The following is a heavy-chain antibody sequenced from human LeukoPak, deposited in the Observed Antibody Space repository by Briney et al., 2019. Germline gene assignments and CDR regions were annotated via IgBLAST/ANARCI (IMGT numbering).Heavy chain of an antibody. Sequence: SETLSLTCAVYGGSFSGHYWSWIRQPPGKGLEWIGEINHSKNTNYNPSLKSRVTISVDTSKNQFSLKLSSVTAADTAVYYCARGRDRGPGSSGIWGLKGTSYMDVWAKGTTVTVSS. V-gene: IGHV4-34*01. J-gene: IGHJ6*03. D-gene: IGHD3-22*01. CDR2: INHSKNT. CDR1: GGSFSGHY. CDR3: ARGRDRGPGSSGIWGLKGTSYMDV.